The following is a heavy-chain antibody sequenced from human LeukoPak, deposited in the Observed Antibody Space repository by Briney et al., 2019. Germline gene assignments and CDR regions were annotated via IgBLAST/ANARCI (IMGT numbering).Heavy chain of an antibody. J-gene: IGHJ3*02. CDR3: AGSWSPYDAFDI. D-gene: IGHD6-13*01. CDR2: IKSDGST. V-gene: IGHV3-74*01. CDR1: GFTFSSYW. Sequence: PGGSLRLSCAASGFTFSSYWMHWVRQTPGKGLVWISRIKSDGSTIYADSVKGRFTISRDNAKNTLYLQMNSLRAEDTAIYYCAGSWSPYDAFDIWGQGAMVSVSS.